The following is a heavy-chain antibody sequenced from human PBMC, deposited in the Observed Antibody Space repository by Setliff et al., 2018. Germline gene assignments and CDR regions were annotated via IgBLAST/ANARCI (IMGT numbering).Heavy chain of an antibody. CDR2: IAPSDSYT. CDR3: VRPMTTVSNSYYYGMDV. Sequence: PGESLKISCKGSGYRFTSHWINWVRQMPGKGLEWMGRIAPSDSYTNYSPSFQGHVTISADKSISTAYLQWSSLKASDTAMYYCVRPMTTVSNSYYYGMDVWGQGTTVTVSS. CDR1: GYRFTSHW. D-gene: IGHD4-17*01. V-gene: IGHV5-10-1*01. J-gene: IGHJ6*02.